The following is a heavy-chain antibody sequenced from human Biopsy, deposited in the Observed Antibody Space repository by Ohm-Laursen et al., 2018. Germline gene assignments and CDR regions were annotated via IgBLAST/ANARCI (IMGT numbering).Heavy chain of an antibody. CDR3: ARDDAVTVIRGLYY. V-gene: IGHV4-59*01. Sequence: SETLSLTCIVSGGSISSYYWTWIRQPPGKGLEWIGYIYYSGTTDYSPSLKSRVTISIDKSKNQFFLKLSSVTAEDTAVYYCARDDAVTVIRGLYYWGQGALVTVSS. J-gene: IGHJ4*02. D-gene: IGHD2-21*02. CDR2: IYYSGTT. CDR1: GGSISSYY.